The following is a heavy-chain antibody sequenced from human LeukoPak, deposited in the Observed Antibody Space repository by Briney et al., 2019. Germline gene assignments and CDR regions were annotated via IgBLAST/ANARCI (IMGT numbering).Heavy chain of an antibody. CDR3: ASGPTGVTRGY. Sequence: SVKVSCKASGGTFSSYAISWVRQAPGQGLEWMGRIIPILGIANYAQKFQGRVTITADKSTSTAYMELSSLRSEDTAVYYCASGPTGVTRGYWGQGTLVTVSS. J-gene: IGHJ4*02. D-gene: IGHD7-27*01. CDR2: IIPILGIA. CDR1: GGTFSSYA. V-gene: IGHV1-69*04.